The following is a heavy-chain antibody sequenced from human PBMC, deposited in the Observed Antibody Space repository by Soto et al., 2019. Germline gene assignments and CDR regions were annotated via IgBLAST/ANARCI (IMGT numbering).Heavy chain of an antibody. V-gene: IGHV3-30-3*01. J-gene: IGHJ6*02. Sequence: PGGSLRLSCAASGFTFSSYAMHWVRQAPGKGLEWVAVISYDGSNKYYADSVKGRFTISRDNSKNTLYLQMNSLRAEGTAVYYCARGGRSSGRDYYYYGMDVWGQGTTVTVSS. D-gene: IGHD6-6*01. CDR2: ISYDGSNK. CDR1: GFTFSSYA. CDR3: ARGGRSSGRDYYYYGMDV.